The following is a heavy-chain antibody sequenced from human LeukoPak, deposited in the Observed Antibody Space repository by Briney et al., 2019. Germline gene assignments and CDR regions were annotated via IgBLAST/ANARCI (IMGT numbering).Heavy chain of an antibody. J-gene: IGHJ4*02. CDR1: GFTFGSFA. Sequence: GGSLRLSCEASGFTFGSFAMYWVRQAPGKGLEWIAGIFGSGGSPHYADSVKGRITISRDNSKNTVYLQINSLRAEDTAVYYCGKTTAGYSSGQKPAWPVDYWGQGTLVTVSS. V-gene: IGHV3-23*01. D-gene: IGHD5-18*01. CDR2: IFGSGGSP. CDR3: GKTTAGYSSGQKPAWPVDY.